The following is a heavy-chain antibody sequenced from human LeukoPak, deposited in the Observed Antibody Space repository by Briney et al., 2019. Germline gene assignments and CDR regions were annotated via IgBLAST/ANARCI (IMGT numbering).Heavy chain of an antibody. V-gene: IGHV1-2*02. D-gene: IGHD6-13*01. CDR1: GYTFTGYY. J-gene: IGHJ6*03. CDR2: INPNSGGT. Sequence: ASVKVSCKASGYTFTGYYMHWVRQAPGQGLEWMGWINPNSGGTNYAQKFQGRVTMTRDTSISTAYMELSRLRSDDTAVYYCASYSSQTLSYYYYMDVWGKGTTVTVSS. CDR3: ASYSSQTLSYYYYMDV.